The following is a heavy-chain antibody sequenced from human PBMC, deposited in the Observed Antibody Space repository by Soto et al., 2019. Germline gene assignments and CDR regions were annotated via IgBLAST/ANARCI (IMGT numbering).Heavy chain of an antibody. CDR1: GGSISSYH. D-gene: IGHD5-18*01. Sequence: PSETLSLTCTVSGGSISSYHWSWIRQSPGKGLEWIGYTSNSAPTIYNPSLTSRVTISVDTSKNQFSLKLSSVTAADTAVYYCARHRYSYGVYYFDYWGQGTLVTVSS. CDR2: TSNSAPT. V-gene: IGHV4-59*08. J-gene: IGHJ4*02. CDR3: ARHRYSYGVYYFDY.